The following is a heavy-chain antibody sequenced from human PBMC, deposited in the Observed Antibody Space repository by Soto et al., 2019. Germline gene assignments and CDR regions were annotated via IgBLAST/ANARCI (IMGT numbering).Heavy chain of an antibody. CDR2: IYHSGST. V-gene: IGHV4-4*02. CDR3: ARAPGRAVAGTRTVDY. D-gene: IGHD6-19*01. Sequence: SETLSLTCAVSSGSISSSNWWSWVRQPPGKGLEWIGEIYHSGSTNYNPSLKSRVTISVDKSKNQFSLKLSSVTAADTAVYYCARAPGRAVAGTRTVDYWGQGTLVTVSS. CDR1: SGSISSSNW. J-gene: IGHJ4*02.